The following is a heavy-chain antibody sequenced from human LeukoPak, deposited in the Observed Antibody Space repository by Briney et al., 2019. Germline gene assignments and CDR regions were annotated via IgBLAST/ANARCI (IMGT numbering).Heavy chain of an antibody. Sequence: PQASVKVSCKASGYTFTDYFLHWVRQAPGQGLEWMGWINPNTGGTNYAQKFQGRVTMTRDTSITTAYMDLSRLRSDDTAVYYCARVRDQLLWGYYYYYMDVWGKGTTVTISS. CDR1: GYTFTDYF. D-gene: IGHD2-2*01. V-gene: IGHV1-2*02. J-gene: IGHJ6*03. CDR3: ARVRDQLLWGYYYYYMDV. CDR2: INPNTGGT.